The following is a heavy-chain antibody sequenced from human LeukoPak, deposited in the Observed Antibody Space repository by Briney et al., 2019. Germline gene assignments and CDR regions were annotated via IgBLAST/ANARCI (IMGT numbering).Heavy chain of an antibody. V-gene: IGHV1-18*01. D-gene: IGHD2-2*01. Sequence: ASVKVSCKASGYTFTSYGISWVRQAPGQGLEWMGWISAYNGNTNYAQKLQGRVTMTTDTSASTAYMELRSLRSDDTAVYYCAPTHCSSTSCHWHWFDPWGQGTLVTVSS. CDR2: ISAYNGNT. CDR3: APTHCSSTSCHWHWFDP. J-gene: IGHJ5*02. CDR1: GYTFTSYG.